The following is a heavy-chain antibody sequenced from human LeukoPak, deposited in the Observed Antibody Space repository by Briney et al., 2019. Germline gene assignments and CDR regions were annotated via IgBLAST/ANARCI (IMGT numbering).Heavy chain of an antibody. CDR3: AKDPLGYCSRASCRYLDY. J-gene: IGHJ4*02. V-gene: IGHV3-30*02. CDR1: GFTFSSYG. Sequence: GGSLRLSCAAAGFTFSSYGMHWVRQAPGKGLEWVAFIQYDGSNKYYADSVKGRFTISRDNSKNTLFLQVNSLRPEDAAVFYCAKDPLGYCSRASCRYLDYWGQGTLVTVSS. D-gene: IGHD2-2*01. CDR2: IQYDGSNK.